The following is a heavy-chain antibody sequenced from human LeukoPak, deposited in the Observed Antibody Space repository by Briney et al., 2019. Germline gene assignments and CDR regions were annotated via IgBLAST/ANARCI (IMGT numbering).Heavy chain of an antibody. CDR1: GYTFTGYY. CDR2: INPNSGGT. V-gene: IGHV1-2*02. J-gene: IGHJ4*02. CDR3: ARDHYDSSGYYTDY. D-gene: IGHD3-22*01. Sequence: ASVKVSCKASGYTFTGYYMHWVRQAPGQGLEWMGWINPNSGGTNYAQKFQGRVTMTRDTSISTAYMELSRLRSDDTAVYYCARDHYDSSGYYTDYWGQGTLVTVSS.